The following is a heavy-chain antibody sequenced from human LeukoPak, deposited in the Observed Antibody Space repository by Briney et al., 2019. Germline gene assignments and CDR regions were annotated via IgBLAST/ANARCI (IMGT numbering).Heavy chain of an antibody. Sequence: GASVKVSCKASGYTFTSYAMHWVRQAPGQRLEWMGWINAGNGNTKYSQKFQGRVTITRDTSASTAYMELSSLRSEYTAVYYCARVRGSYYEADYWGQGTLVTVSS. V-gene: IGHV1-3*01. J-gene: IGHJ4*02. CDR2: INAGNGNT. CDR3: ARVRGSYYEADY. D-gene: IGHD1-26*01. CDR1: GYTFTSYA.